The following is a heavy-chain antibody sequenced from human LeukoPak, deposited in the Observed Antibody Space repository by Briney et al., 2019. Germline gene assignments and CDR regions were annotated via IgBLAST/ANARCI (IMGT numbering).Heavy chain of an antibody. Sequence: LXXSCAAXXXXXXXXXMSXXXXAXGXXLXXVXXIYSGGSTYYADSVKGRFTISRDNSKNTLYLQMNSLRAEDTAVYYCASNLLYSSGWMDAFDIWGQGTMVTVSS. J-gene: IGHJ3*02. CDR2: IYSGGST. V-gene: IGHV3-53*01. CDR1: XXXXXXXX. D-gene: IGHD6-19*01. CDR3: ASNLLYSSGWMDAFDI.